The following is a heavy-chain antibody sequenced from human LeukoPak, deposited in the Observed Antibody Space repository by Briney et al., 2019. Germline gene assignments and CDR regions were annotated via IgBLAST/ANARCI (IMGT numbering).Heavy chain of an antibody. Sequence: PSETLSLTCAVYGGSYSGYYWSWIRQPPGKGLEWIGYIYYSGSTNYNPSLKSRVTISVDRSKNQFSLKLSSVTAADTAVYYCAREVLRAFDIWGQGTMVTVSS. CDR1: GGSYSGYY. V-gene: IGHV4-59*12. CDR2: IYYSGST. J-gene: IGHJ3*02. CDR3: AREVLRAFDI.